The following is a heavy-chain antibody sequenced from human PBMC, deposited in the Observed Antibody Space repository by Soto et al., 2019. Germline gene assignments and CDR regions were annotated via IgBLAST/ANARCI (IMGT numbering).Heavy chain of an antibody. V-gene: IGHV3-30*18. D-gene: IGHD3-22*01. CDR1: GFTFSSYG. J-gene: IGHJ4*02. CDR2: ISYDGSNK. CDR3: AKEWVDDSSGGSFDY. Sequence: QVQLVESGGGVVQPGRSLRLSCAASGFTFSSYGMHWVRQAPGKGLEWVAVISYDGSNKYYADSVKGRFTISRDNSKNTLYLQMNSLRAEDTAVYYCAKEWVDDSSGGSFDYWGQGTLVTASS.